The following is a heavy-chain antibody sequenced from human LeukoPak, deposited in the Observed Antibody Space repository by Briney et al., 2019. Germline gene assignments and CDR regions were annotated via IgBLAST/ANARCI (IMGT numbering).Heavy chain of an antibody. CDR1: GYTFTGYY. D-gene: IGHD3-22*01. Sequence: ASVKVSCKASGYTFTGYYMHWVRQAPGQGLEWMGRINPNSGGTNYAQKFQGRVTMTRDTSISTAYMELTRLRCDDTAVYYCARGGSEYYYDSSGYTRWFDPWGQGTLVTVSS. V-gene: IGHV1-2*06. CDR2: INPNSGGT. CDR3: ARGGSEYYYDSSGYTRWFDP. J-gene: IGHJ5*02.